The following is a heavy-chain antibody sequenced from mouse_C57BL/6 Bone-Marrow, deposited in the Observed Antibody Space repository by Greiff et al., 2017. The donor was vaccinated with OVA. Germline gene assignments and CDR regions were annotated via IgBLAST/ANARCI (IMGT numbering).Heavy chain of an antibody. D-gene: IGHD2-10*01. CDR1: GYTFTSYW. CDR2: IDPSDSET. V-gene: IGHV1-52*01. J-gene: IGHJ4*01. Sequence: QVQLQQPGAELVRPGSSVKLSCKASGYTFTSYWMHWVKQRPIQGLEWIGNIDPSDSETHYNQKFKDKATLTVDKSSSTAYMQLSSLTSEDSAVYYCARSLPWYDGGNAMDYWGQGTSVTVSS. CDR3: ARSLPWYDGGNAMDY.